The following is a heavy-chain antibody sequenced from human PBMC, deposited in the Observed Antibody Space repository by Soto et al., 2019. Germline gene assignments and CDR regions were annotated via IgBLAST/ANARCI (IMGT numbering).Heavy chain of an antibody. CDR1: GCSISSGGYS. Sequence: QLPLQESGSGLVKPSQTLSLTCAVSGCSISSGGYSWSWVRQPPGKGLEWIGYIYHSGSTYYNPSLKSRVTISVDRSKNQFSLKLSSVTAADTAVYYCAAGGGLPRYYWGQGTLVTVSS. CDR3: AAGGGLPRYY. V-gene: IGHV4-30-2*01. J-gene: IGHJ4*02. D-gene: IGHD5-12*01. CDR2: IYHSGST.